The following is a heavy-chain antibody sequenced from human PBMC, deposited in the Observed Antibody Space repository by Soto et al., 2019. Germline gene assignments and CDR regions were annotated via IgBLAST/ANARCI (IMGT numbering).Heavy chain of an antibody. CDR2: ISGSGDST. CDR3: AQGRGLVSPHY. D-gene: IGHD3-9*01. CDR1: GFTFSSHA. Sequence: EVQLLESGGGLVQPGGSLRLSCGASGFTFSSHAMTWVRQAPGKGLEWVSAISGSGDSTYYADSVKGRFTISRDNSKNTMFLQINSLRAEATAVYYCAQGRGLVSPHYWGQGTLVTVSS. V-gene: IGHV3-23*01. J-gene: IGHJ4*02.